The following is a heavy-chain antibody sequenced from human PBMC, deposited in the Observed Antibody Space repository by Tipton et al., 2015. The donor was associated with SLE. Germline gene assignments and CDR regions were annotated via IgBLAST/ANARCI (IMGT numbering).Heavy chain of an antibody. Sequence: GLVKPSETLSLTCTVSGDSSSSFHWSWIRQSPGKGLEWIGDIYYIGSTNYNPSLKSRVTIAVDTSKNQLSLKLSSVTAADTAVYYCASRPKNYDVLTGSGWYFDLWGRGTLVTVSS. CDR1: GDSSSSFH. J-gene: IGHJ2*01. CDR3: ASRPKNYDVLTGSGWYFDL. V-gene: IGHV4-59*08. CDR2: IYYIGST. D-gene: IGHD3-9*01.